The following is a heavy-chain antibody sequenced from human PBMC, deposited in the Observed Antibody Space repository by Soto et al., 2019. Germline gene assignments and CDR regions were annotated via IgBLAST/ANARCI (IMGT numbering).Heavy chain of an antibody. D-gene: IGHD3-16*01. CDR1: GVSINNFVCY. CDR3: ARDLGNGMDV. Sequence: QVQLQESGPGLVKPSQTLSLTCTVSGVSINNFVCYWSWIRQHAERGLEWIGYIYYSGGTYYNPSLKSRVTISSDTSKNQFSLNLSSVTAADTAVYYCARDLGNGMDVWGQGTAVTVSS. V-gene: IGHV4-31*03. J-gene: IGHJ6*02. CDR2: IYYSGGT.